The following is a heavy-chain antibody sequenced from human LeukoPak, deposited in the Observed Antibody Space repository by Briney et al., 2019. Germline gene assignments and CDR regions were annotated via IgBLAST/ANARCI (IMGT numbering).Heavy chain of an antibody. CDR2: IYTTGST. CDR3: ATRIGGGSSYYFDY. CDR1: GGSISSYY. Sequence: SVTLSLTCTVSGGSISSYYWSWIRQPAGKGLEWIGRIYTTGSTNYNPSLKSRVSMSVDTSKNQFSLKLSSVTAADTAVYYCATRIGGGSSYYFDYWGQGTLVTVSS. D-gene: IGHD6-6*01. J-gene: IGHJ4*02. V-gene: IGHV4-4*07.